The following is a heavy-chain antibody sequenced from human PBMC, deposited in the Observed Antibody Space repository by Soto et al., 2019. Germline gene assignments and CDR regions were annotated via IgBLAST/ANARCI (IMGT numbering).Heavy chain of an antibody. CDR3: ARPLLTFGGVHFAL. D-gene: IGHD3-16*01. J-gene: IGHJ4*02. V-gene: IGHV3-21*06. CDR1: GFSFSRYT. Sequence: GSLRLSCAGSGFSFSRYTIRWVRQAPGEGREWVASISSETRYIPYAHYVHGRFTISRDNAENSLFLKMKSLRAADTDVYYCARPLLTFGGVHFALWGQGTLVTVSS. CDR2: ISSETRYI.